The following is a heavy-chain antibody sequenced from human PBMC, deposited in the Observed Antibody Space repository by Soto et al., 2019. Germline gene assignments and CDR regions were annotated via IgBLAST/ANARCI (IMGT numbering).Heavy chain of an antibody. CDR1: GFTVSSNF. J-gene: IGHJ5*02. V-gene: IGHV3-53*01. CDR2: IYTGGST. CDR3: ARGGPAYWFDP. D-gene: IGHD2-2*01. Sequence: QLVESGGGLIQPGGSLRLSCAASGFTVSSNFMTWVRQAPGKGLEWVSVIYTGGSTYYTDSVKGRFTISRDNSKYTLYLQMNSLRAEDTALYYCARGGPAYWFDPWGQGTLVTVSS.